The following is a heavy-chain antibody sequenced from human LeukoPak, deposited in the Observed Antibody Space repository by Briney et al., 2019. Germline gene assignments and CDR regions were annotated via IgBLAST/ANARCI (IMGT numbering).Heavy chain of an antibody. V-gene: IGHV3-72*01. CDR3: TRGFSGRSVYAFDI. CDR2: TGNKADGYTT. Sequence: GGSLRLSCAASGFTFSDHYIDWVRQAPGKGLEWDGRTGNKADGYTTEYAASVKGRFTISRDGSETSLYLQMNSLKTEDTAVYYCTRGFSGRSVYAFDIWGQGTMVTVSA. J-gene: IGHJ3*02. CDR1: GFTFSDHY. D-gene: IGHD1-26*01.